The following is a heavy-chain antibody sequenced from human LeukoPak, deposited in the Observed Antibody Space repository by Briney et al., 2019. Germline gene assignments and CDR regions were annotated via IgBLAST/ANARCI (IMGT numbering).Heavy chain of an antibody. J-gene: IGHJ6*03. V-gene: IGHV4-39*01. CDR2: IYYSGST. CDR1: GGSISSSSYY. Sequence: SETLSLTCTVSGGSISSSSYYWGCIRQPPGKGLEWIGSIYYSGSTYYNPSLKSRVTISVDTSKNQFSLKLSSVTAADTAVYYCARLWGSGSYRYYYYMDVWGKGTTVTISS. D-gene: IGHD3-10*01. CDR3: ARLWGSGSYRYYYYMDV.